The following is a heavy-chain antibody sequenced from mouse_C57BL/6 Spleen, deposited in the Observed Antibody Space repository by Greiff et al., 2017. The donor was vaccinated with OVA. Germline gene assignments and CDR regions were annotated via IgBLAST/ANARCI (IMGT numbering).Heavy chain of an antibody. CDR3: TRSLSYGKVLYYFDY. D-gene: IGHD2-1*01. J-gene: IGHJ2*01. CDR1: GYTFTDYE. V-gene: IGHV1-15*01. CDR2: IDPETGGT. Sequence: LQESGAELVRPGASVTLSCKASGYTFTDYEMHWVKQTPVHGLEWIGAIDPETGGTAYNQKFKGKAILTADKSSSTAYMELRSLTSEDSAVYYCTRSLSYGKVLYYFDYWGQGTTLTVSS.